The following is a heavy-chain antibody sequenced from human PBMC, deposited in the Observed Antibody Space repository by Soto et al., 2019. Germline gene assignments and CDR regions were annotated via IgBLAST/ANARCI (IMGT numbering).Heavy chain of an antibody. J-gene: IGHJ3*02. D-gene: IGHD2-21*02. Sequence: QVQLQESGPGLVKPSETLSLTCTVSGGSVSSGSYYWSWIRQPPGKGLEWIGYIYYSGSTNYNPSLKSRVTISVDTSKNQFSLKLSSVTAADTAVYYCARYFPGDWNACDIWGQGTMVTVSS. V-gene: IGHV4-61*01. CDR3: ARYFPGDWNACDI. CDR2: IYYSGST. CDR1: GGSVSSGSYY.